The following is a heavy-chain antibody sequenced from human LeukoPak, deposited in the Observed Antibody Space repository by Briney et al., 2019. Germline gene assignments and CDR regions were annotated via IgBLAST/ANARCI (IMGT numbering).Heavy chain of an antibody. CDR3: ARDLRLNWFDP. V-gene: IGHV3-7*01. CDR2: IKQDGSEK. Sequence: GGSLRLSCAATGFTFSSYWMSWVRQAPGKGLEWVANIKQDGSEKYYVDSVKGRFTISRDNAKNSLYLQMNSLRAEDTAVYYCARDLRLNWFDPWGQGTLVTVSS. CDR1: GFTFSSYW. J-gene: IGHJ5*02. D-gene: IGHD6-25*01.